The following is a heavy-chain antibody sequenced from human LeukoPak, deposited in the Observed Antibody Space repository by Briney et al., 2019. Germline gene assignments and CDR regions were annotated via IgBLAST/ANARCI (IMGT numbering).Heavy chain of an antibody. CDR2: IEYDGSNK. V-gene: IGHV3-30*02. J-gene: IGHJ4*02. D-gene: IGHD6-13*01. CDR1: GFTFRGSG. CDR3: ARELGTYSSSWTDY. Sequence: GGSLRLSCAASGFTFRGSGMQWVRQAPGKGLEWVSYIEYDGSNKNYGDSVTGRFTISRDNSKNTLSLQMNSLRDENTAVYYCARELGTYSSSWTDYWGQGTLVTVSS.